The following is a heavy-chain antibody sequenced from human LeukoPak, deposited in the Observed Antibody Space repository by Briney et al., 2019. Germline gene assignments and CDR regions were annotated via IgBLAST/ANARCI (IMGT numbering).Heavy chain of an antibody. CDR1: GFTVSSNY. J-gene: IGHJ6*03. D-gene: IGHD3-16*01. Sequence: GGSLRLSCAASGFTVSSNYMSWVRQAPGKGLEWVSVIYSGGSTYYADSVKGRFTISRDNSKNTLYLQMNSLRAEDTAVYYCAREFGRSTDHHYYYYMDVWGKGTTVTVSS. V-gene: IGHV3-53*01. CDR3: AREFGRSTDHHYYYYMDV. CDR2: IYSGGST.